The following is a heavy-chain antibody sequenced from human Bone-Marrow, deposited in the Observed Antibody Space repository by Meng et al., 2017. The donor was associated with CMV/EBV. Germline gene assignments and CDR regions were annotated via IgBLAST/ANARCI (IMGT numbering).Heavy chain of an antibody. CDR3: ASETYYDFWSGYYS. D-gene: IGHD3-3*01. J-gene: IGHJ4*02. V-gene: IGHV3-21*01. CDR2: ISSSSSYI. CDR1: GFTFSSYN. Sequence: GGSLRLSCAASGFTFSSYNMNWVRQAPGKGLEWVSSISSSSSYIYYGDSVKGRFTISRDNAKNSLYLQMNSLRAEDTAVYYCASETYYDFWSGYYSWGQGTLVTVSS.